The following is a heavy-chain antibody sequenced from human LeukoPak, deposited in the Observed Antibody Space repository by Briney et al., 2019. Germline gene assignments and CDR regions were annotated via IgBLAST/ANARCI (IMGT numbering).Heavy chain of an antibody. J-gene: IGHJ4*02. D-gene: IGHD5-12*01. CDR3: TRDRSGFYSVDH. CDR2: ISNDGNSK. Sequence: GTSLRLSCAASGFTFSSYALFWVRQAPGKGLEWVALISNDGNSKDYADSVKGRFTLSGDNSKTTVYLQMNSLRAEDTAVYYCTRDRSGFYSVDHWGQGTLVIVSS. CDR1: GFTFSSYA. V-gene: IGHV3-30-3*01.